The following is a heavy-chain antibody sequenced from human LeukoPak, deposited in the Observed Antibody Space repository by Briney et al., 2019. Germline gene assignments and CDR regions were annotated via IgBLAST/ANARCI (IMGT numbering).Heavy chain of an antibody. J-gene: IGHJ4*02. Sequence: GASVKVSCKASGYTFTSYGISWVRQAPGQGLEWMGWISAYNGNTNYAQKLQGRVTMTTDTSTSTAYMELRSLRSDDTAVYYCARDLIGTYYDFWSGYYHFGYWGQGTLVTVSS. CDR3: ARDLIGTYYDFWSGYYHFGY. CDR2: ISAYNGNT. CDR1: GYTFTSYG. V-gene: IGHV1-18*01. D-gene: IGHD3-3*01.